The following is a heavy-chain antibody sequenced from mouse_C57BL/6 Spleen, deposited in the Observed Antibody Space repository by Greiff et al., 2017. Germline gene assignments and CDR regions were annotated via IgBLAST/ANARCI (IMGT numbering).Heavy chain of an antibody. J-gene: IGHJ2*01. CDR1: GYSITSGYY. V-gene: IGHV3-6*01. CDR2: ISYDGSN. D-gene: IGHD1-1*01. Sequence: EVKLMESGPGLVKPSQSLSLTCSVTGYSITSGYYWNWIRQFPGNKLEWMGYISYDGSNNYNPSLKNRISITRDTSKNQLFLKLNSVTTEDTATYYCARGGDYYGSADYWGQGTTLTVSS. CDR3: ARGGDYYGSADY.